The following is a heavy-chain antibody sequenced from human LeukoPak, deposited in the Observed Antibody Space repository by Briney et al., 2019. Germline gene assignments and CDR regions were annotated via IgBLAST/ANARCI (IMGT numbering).Heavy chain of an antibody. CDR1: GFTFSSYG. D-gene: IGHD6-13*01. CDR2: IRYDGSNK. CDR3: ATDRSSWTDYYYYMDV. V-gene: IGHV3-30*02. J-gene: IGHJ6*03. Sequence: PGGSLRLSCAASGFTFSSYGMHWVRQAPGKGLEWVAFIRYDGSNKYYADSVKGRFTISRDNSKNTLYLQMNSLRAEDTAVYYCATDRSSWTDYYYYMDVWGKGTTVTVSS.